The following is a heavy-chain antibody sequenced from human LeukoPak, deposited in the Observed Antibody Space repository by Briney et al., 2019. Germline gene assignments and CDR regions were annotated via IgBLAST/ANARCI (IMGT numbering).Heavy chain of an antibody. Sequence: GGSLRLSCAASGFTFSSYAMSWVRQAPGKGLEWVSGISGSGGSTYYADSVKGRFTISRDNSKNTLYLQMNSLKSEDTAVYYCSTSIPRRFSYDNQPLDYWGQGTLVTVSS. D-gene: IGHD3-9*01. CDR2: ISGSGGST. J-gene: IGHJ4*02. CDR1: GFTFSSYA. CDR3: STSIPRRFSYDNQPLDY. V-gene: IGHV3-23*01.